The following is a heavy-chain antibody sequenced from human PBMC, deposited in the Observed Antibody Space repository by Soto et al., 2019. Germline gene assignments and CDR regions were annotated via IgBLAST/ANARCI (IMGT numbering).Heavy chain of an antibody. CDR2: ISVSGGST. D-gene: IGHD2-15*01. CDR3: AKHRGQIVVVVAAIDY. Sequence: EVQLLESGGGLVQPGGSLRLSCAASGFTFSSYAMSWVRQAPGKGLGWVSAISVSGGSTYYADSVKGRFTTSRDNSKNTLYLQMNSLRAEDTAVYYCAKHRGQIVVVVAAIDYWGQGTLVTVSS. J-gene: IGHJ4*02. CDR1: GFTFSSYA. V-gene: IGHV3-23*01.